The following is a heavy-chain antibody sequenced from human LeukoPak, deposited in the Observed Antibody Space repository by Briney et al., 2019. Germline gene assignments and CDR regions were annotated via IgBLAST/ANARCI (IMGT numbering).Heavy chain of an antibody. J-gene: IGHJ4*02. V-gene: IGHV3-23*01. CDR2: ISGSGGST. CDR3: AKETLSAIVEVILYYFDC. Sequence: GGSLRLSCAASGFTFSSYAMSWVRQAPGKGLEWVSAISGSGGSTYYADSVKGRFTISRDNSKNTLYLQMNSLRAEDTAVYYCAKETLSAIVEVILYYFDCWGQGTLVTVSS. CDR1: GFTFSSYA. D-gene: IGHD3-22*01.